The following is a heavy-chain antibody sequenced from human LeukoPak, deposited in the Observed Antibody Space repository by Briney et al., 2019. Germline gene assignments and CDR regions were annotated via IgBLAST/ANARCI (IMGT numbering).Heavy chain of an antibody. CDR3: ARGGIQGVDYFDC. J-gene: IGHJ4*02. CDR1: NGSFSGYY. V-gene: IGHV4-34*01. CDR2: INHSGST. Sequence: SETLSLTRAVYNGSFSGYYWSWIRQPPGKGLEWIGEINHSGSTNYNPSLKSRVTVSVDTSKNQFSLKLSSVTAADTAVYYCARGGIQGVDYFDCWGQGALVTVSS. D-gene: IGHD5-18*01.